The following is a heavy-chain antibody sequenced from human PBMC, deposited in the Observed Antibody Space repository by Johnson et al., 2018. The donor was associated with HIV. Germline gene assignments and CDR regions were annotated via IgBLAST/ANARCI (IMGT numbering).Heavy chain of an antibody. CDR3: VKGRAQHLDGGAFDI. CDR2: ISYDGSNK. CDR1: GFTFSSYG. V-gene: IGHV3-30*18. Sequence: VQLVESGGGVVQPGRSLRLSCAASGFTFSSYGMHWVRQAPGKGLEWVTVISYDGSNKYYVDSVKGRFIISRDNSKNTLFLQMNSLRTDGTAEYYCVKGRAQHLDGGAFDIWGQGTMVTVSS. J-gene: IGHJ3*02. D-gene: IGHD6-13*01.